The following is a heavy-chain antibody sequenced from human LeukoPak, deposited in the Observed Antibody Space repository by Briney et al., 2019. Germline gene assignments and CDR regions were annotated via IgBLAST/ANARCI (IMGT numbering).Heavy chain of an antibody. Sequence: GASVKVSCKASVSTFTGYYMHWVRQAPGQGLEWMGWINPNSGGTDYAQKFQGRVTMTRDTSLSTAYMELSRLRSDDTAVYYCTRATSVVVPAADHYYYGMDVWGQGTTVTVSS. CDR3: TRATSVVVPAADHYYYGMDV. CDR1: VSTFTGYY. CDR2: INPNSGGT. J-gene: IGHJ6*02. D-gene: IGHD2-2*01. V-gene: IGHV1-2*02.